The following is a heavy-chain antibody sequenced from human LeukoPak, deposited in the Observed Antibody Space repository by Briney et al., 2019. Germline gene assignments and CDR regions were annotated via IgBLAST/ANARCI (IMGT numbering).Heavy chain of an antibody. CDR2: ISSSGSTI. D-gene: IGHD4-17*01. CDR1: GFTFSSYE. V-gene: IGHV3-48*03. J-gene: IGHJ6*02. Sequence: GGSLRLSCAASGFTFSSYEMNWVSQAPGKGLEWVSYISSSGSTIYYADSVKGRFTISRDNAKNSLYLQMNSLRAEDTAVYYCARSTVTAYYYYGMDVWGQGTTVTVSS. CDR3: ARSTVTAYYYYGMDV.